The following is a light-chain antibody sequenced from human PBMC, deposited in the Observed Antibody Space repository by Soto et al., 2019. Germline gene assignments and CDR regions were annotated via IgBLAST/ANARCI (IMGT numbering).Light chain of an antibody. CDR3: QQRSNWLLT. Sequence: EIVLTQSPATLSLSPGERATLSCRASQSISSSLAWYQQKPGQAPRLLIYDASNRATGIPARFSGSGSGTDFTLPISSLEPEDFAVYYCQQRSNWLLTFGGGTKVEIK. CDR2: DAS. V-gene: IGKV3-11*01. CDR1: QSISSS. J-gene: IGKJ4*01.